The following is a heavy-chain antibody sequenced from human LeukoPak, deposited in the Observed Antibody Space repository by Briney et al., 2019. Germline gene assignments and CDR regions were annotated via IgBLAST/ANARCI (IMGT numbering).Heavy chain of an antibody. CDR3: ARGLRHGTFDI. Sequence: SETLSLTCTVSGGSISSYYWSWIRQPPGKGLEWIGYIYYSGSTNYNPSLKSRVTISVDTSKNQFSLKLSSVTAADTAVYYCARGLRHGTFDIWGQGTMVTVSS. V-gene: IGHV4-59*01. J-gene: IGHJ3*02. CDR2: IYYSGST. CDR1: GGSISSYY. D-gene: IGHD3-16*01.